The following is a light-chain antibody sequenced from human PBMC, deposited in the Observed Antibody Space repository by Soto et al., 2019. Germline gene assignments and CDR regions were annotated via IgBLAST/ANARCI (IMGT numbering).Light chain of an antibody. CDR1: GSGVGAYNF. Sequence: QSVLPQPAFVSVSPGLSTTISCTGTGSGVGAYNFVSWYQQCPGKAPKLIIYDVVNRPSGVSNRFSGSKSGNTAALIIFGLQAEDEADYYCCSYTSSSTYVFGTGTKVTVL. CDR3: CSYTSSSTYV. CDR2: DVV. J-gene: IGLJ1*01. V-gene: IGLV2-14*01.